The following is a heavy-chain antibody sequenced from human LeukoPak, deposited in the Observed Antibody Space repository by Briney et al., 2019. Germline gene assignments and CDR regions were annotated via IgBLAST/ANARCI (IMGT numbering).Heavy chain of an antibody. V-gene: IGHV3-23*01. CDR3: AKGTPLTMVTTRTFDP. CDR2: ISGSGGST. CDR1: GFTFSSYA. J-gene: IGHJ5*02. Sequence: GGSLRLSCAASGFTFSSYAMSWVRQAPGKGLEWVSAISGSGGSTYYADSVKGRFTISRDNSKNTLYLQMNSLRAEDTAVYYCAKGTPLTMVTTRTFDPWGQGTLVTVSS. D-gene: IGHD4-17*01.